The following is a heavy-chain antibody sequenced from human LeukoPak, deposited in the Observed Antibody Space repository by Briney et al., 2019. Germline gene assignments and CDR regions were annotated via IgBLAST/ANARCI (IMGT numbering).Heavy chain of an antibody. CDR2: IKQDGSEK. V-gene: IGHV3-7*01. J-gene: IGHJ4*02. CDR1: GFTFSSYW. Sequence: GGSLRLSCAASGFTFSSYWMSWVRQAPGKGLEWVANIKQDGSEKYYVDSVKGRFTISRDNAKNSLYLQMNSLRAEDTAVYYCARDPYDSSGYYEVYFDYWGQGTLVTVSS. CDR3: ARDPYDSSGYYEVYFDY. D-gene: IGHD3-22*01.